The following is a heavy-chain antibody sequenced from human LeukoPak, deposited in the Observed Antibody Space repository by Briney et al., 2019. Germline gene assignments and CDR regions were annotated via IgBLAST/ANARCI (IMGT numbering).Heavy chain of an antibody. CDR3: ATYTHWVAGDV. Sequence: GALRLSCAASGFTFSGSWMGWVRQAPGKGLEWVANMNQDGSEKDYVDSVKGRFTISRDNARNSLYLQMGSLRAEDTAVYYCATYTHWVAGDVWGQGTTVTVSS. D-gene: IGHD3-16*01. CDR1: GFTFSGSW. CDR2: MNQDGSEK. V-gene: IGHV3-7*01. J-gene: IGHJ6*02.